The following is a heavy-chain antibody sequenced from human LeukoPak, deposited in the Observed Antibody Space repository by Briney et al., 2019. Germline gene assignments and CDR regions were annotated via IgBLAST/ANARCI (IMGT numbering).Heavy chain of an antibody. CDR2: ISWNSGSI. CDR1: GFTFDDHA. Sequence: GRSLRLSCAASGFTFDDHAMHWVRQAPGKGLEWVSGISWNSGSIGYADSVKGRFTISRDNAKNSLYLQMNSLRAEDTALYYCVLGYCSSTSCYTDYDYWGQGTLVTVSS. CDR3: VLGYCSSTSCYTDYDY. J-gene: IGHJ4*02. V-gene: IGHV3-9*01. D-gene: IGHD2-2*02.